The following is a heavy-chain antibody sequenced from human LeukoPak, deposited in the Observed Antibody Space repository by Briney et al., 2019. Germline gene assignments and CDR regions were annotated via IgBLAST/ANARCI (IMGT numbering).Heavy chain of an antibody. CDR3: ARGPTYQPIDF. V-gene: IGHV4-39*02. D-gene: IGHD2-2*01. CDR2: IHYSETT. CDR1: GRSISSSNYY. Sequence: SETLSLTCTVSGRSISSSNYYWGWIRQPPGKGLEWIASIHYSETTYYHPSLKSRVTISVDTSKNHFSLKLSSVTAADTAVYYCARGPTYQPIDFWGQGTLVTVSS. J-gene: IGHJ4*02.